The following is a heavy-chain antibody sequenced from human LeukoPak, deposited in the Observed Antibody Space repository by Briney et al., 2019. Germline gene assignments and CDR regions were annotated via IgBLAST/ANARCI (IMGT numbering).Heavy chain of an antibody. D-gene: IGHD3-10*01. CDR2: INSDGGST. V-gene: IGHV3-74*01. CDR3: ARVWFGELFRYFDY. J-gene: IGHJ4*02. CDR1: GFTFSSYW. Sequence: PGGSLRLSCAASGFTFSSYWMHWVRQAPGKGLVWVSRINSDGGSTSYADSVKGRFTISRDNAKNTLYLQMNSLRAEDTAVYYCARVWFGELFRYFDYWGQGTLVTVSS.